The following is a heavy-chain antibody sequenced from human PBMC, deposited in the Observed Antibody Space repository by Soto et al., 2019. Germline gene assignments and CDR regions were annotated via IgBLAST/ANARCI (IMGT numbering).Heavy chain of an antibody. D-gene: IGHD2-2*01. J-gene: IGHJ4*02. V-gene: IGHV3-23*01. CDR1: GFTFSSYA. Sequence: GGSLRLSCAASGFTFSSYAMSWVRQAPGKGLEWVSAISGSGGSTYYADSVKGRFTISRDNSKNTLYLQMNSLRAEDTAVYYCAKDRDIVVVPAAMRLGFLDYWGQGTLVTVSS. CDR3: AKDRDIVVVPAAMRLGFLDY. CDR2: ISGSGGST.